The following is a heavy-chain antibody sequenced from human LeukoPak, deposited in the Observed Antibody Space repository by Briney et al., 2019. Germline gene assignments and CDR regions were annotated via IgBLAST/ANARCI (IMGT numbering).Heavy chain of an antibody. CDR3: AKDLFAAPLRFLEWLLDAFDI. V-gene: IGHV3-30*18. CDR1: GFTFSSYG. J-gene: IGHJ3*02. Sequence: GGSLRLSCAASGFTFSSYGMHWVRQAPGKGLEWVAVISYDGSNKYYADSVKGRFTISRDNPKNTLYLQMNSLRAEDTAVYYCAKDLFAAPLRFLEWLLDAFDIWGQGTMVTVSS. CDR2: ISYDGSNK. D-gene: IGHD3-3*01.